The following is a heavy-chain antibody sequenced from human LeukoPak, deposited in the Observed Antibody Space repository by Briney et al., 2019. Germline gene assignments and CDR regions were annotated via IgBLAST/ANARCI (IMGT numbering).Heavy chain of an antibody. Sequence: ASVKVSCKASGYTFTGYYMHWVRQAPGQGLEWMGWINPNSGGTNYAQKFQGRVTMTRDTSISTAYMELSRRRSDDTAVYYCARDYSGQDAFDIWGQGTMVTVSS. CDR3: ARDYSGQDAFDI. J-gene: IGHJ3*02. D-gene: IGHD1-26*01. CDR2: INPNSGGT. CDR1: GYTFTGYY. V-gene: IGHV1-2*02.